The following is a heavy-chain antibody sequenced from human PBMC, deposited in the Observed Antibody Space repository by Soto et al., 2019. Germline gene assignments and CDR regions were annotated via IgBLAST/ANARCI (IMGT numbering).Heavy chain of an antibody. CDR2: TYYRSKWYN. CDR3: ARAIAARTGNYYYYYGMDV. V-gene: IGHV6-1*01. CDR1: GDSVSSNSAA. D-gene: IGHD6-6*01. J-gene: IGHJ6*02. Sequence: SQTLSLTCAISGDSVSSNSAAWNWIRQSPSRGLEWLGRTYYRSKWYNDYAVSVKSRITINPDTSKNQFSLQLNSVTPEDTAVYYCARAIAARTGNYYYYYGMDVWGQGTTVTVSS.